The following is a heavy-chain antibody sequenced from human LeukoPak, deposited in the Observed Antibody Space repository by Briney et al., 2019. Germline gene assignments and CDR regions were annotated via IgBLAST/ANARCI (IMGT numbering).Heavy chain of an antibody. V-gene: IGHV3-7*01. CDR2: IKQDGSVK. D-gene: IGHD6-13*01. J-gene: IGHJ4*02. CDR1: GFTVSSSY. Sequence: SGGSLRLSCAASGFTVSSSYMSWVRQAPGKGLEWVANIKQDGSVKYYVDSLKGRFTISRDNAKNSVYLQMNSLRAEDTAVYYCARIGYSSSSFDYWGQGTLVTVSS. CDR3: ARIGYSSSSFDY.